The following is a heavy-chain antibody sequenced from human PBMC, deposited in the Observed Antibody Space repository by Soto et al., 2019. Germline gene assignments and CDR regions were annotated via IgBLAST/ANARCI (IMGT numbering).Heavy chain of an antibody. CDR2: ISAYNGNT. D-gene: IGHD6-13*01. Sequence: ASVKVSCKASGYTFTSYGISWVRQAPGQGLEWMGWISAYNGNTNYAQKLQGRVTMTTDTSTSTAYMELRSLRSDDTAVYYCARDTEYSSSWYYYYGMDVWGQGTTVTVSS. V-gene: IGHV1-18*01. CDR3: ARDTEYSSSWYYYYGMDV. CDR1: GYTFTSYG. J-gene: IGHJ6*02.